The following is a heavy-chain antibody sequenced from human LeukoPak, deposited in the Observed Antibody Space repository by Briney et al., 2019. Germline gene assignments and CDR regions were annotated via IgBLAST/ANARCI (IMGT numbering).Heavy chain of an antibody. CDR2: INHSGST. Sequence: SETLSLTCTVYGGSFSGYYWSWIRQPPGKGLEWIGEINHSGSTNYNPSLKSRVTISVDTSKNQFSLKLSSVTAADTAVYYCARGKYYFDYWGQGTLVTVSS. CDR1: GGSFSGYY. CDR3: ARGKYYFDY. V-gene: IGHV4-34*01. J-gene: IGHJ4*02.